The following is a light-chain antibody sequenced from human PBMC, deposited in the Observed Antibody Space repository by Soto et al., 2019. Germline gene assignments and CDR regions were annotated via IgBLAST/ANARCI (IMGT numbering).Light chain of an antibody. V-gene: IGLV2-14*01. CDR1: GSDLAIYNY. CDR3: SSYTDSSNYV. J-gene: IGLJ1*01. CDR2: QVT. Sequence: QSVLTQPPSASGSPGQSVAISCTGTGSDLAIYNYVSWYQQQPGKAPKLMIYQVTNRPSGVSNRFSGSRSGNTASLTISGLQAEDEADYYCSSYTDSSNYVFGTGTKVTVL.